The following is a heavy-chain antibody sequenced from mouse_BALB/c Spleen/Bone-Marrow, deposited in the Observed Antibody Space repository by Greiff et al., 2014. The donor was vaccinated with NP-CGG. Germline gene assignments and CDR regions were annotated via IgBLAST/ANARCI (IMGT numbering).Heavy chain of an antibody. CDR2: IDPANGNT. D-gene: IGHD1-1*01. Sequence: SGAELVKPGASVKLSCTAPGFNIKDTYMHWVLQRPEQGLEWIGRIDPANGNTKYDPKFQGKATITADTSSNTAYLQLSSLTSEDTAVYYCARYRYYGSSYAMDYWGQGTSVTVSS. J-gene: IGHJ4*01. CDR3: ARYRYYGSSYAMDY. V-gene: IGHV14-3*02. CDR1: GFNIKDTY.